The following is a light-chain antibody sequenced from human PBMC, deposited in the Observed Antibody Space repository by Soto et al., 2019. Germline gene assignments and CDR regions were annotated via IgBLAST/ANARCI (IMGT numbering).Light chain of an antibody. Sequence: DIQMTQSPSSLSASVGDRVTITCRASQTISSYLNWYQQKPGKAPKLLIYAASSLQSGVPSRFSGSGSGIDFTLTISSLQPEDFATYYCQQCRDVPLTFGGGTKVEIK. CDR1: QTISSY. CDR2: AAS. V-gene: IGKV1-39*01. CDR3: QQCRDVPLT. J-gene: IGKJ4*01.